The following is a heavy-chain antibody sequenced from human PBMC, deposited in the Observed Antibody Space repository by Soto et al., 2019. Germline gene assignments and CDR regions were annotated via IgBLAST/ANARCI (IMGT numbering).Heavy chain of an antibody. CDR2: FDPEDGET. CDR1: GYTLTELS. J-gene: IGHJ6*03. CDR3: XXXXXXSSFXYYYYMDV. V-gene: IGHV1-24*01. Sequence: QVQLVQSGAEVKKPGASVKVSCKVSGYTLTELSMHWVRQAPGKGLEWMGGFDPEDGETIYAQKFQGRVTMTEDTSXDTXXXXXXXXXXXXXXXXXXXXXXXXSSFXYYYYMDVXXKGXXVTVSS. D-gene: IGHD3-16*01.